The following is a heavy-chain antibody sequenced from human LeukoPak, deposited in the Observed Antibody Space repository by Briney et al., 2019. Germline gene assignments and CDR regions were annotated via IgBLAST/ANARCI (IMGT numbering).Heavy chain of an antibody. V-gene: IGHV4-59*01. CDR2: IYYSGST. CDR1: GGSISSYY. J-gene: IGHJ1*01. CDR3: ARGSKQEGYGYSSSRGTYFQH. D-gene: IGHD6-13*01. Sequence: SETLSLTCTVSGGSISSYYWSWIRQPPGKGLEWIGYIYYSGSTNYNPSLKSRVTISVDTSKNQFSLKLSSVTAADTAVYYCARGSKQEGYGYSSSRGTYFQHWGQGTLVTVSS.